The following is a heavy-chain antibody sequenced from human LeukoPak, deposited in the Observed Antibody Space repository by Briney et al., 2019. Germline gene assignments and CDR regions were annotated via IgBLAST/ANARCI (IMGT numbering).Heavy chain of an antibody. Sequence: PSETLSLTCTVSGGSISSSSYYWGWIRQPPGKGLEWIGSIYHSGSTYYNPSLKSRVTISVDTPKNQFSLKLTSVTASDSAVYYCASSNWLRDANFDSWGQGTLVTVSS. V-gene: IGHV4-39*07. CDR2: IYHSGST. J-gene: IGHJ4*02. D-gene: IGHD6-13*01. CDR1: GGSISSSSYY. CDR3: ASSNWLRDANFDS.